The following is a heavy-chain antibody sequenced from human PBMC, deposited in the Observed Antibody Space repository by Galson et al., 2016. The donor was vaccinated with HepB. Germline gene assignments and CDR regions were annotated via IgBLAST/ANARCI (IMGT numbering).Heavy chain of an antibody. D-gene: IGHD2-15*01. J-gene: IGHJ4*02. CDR2: ISSSSTTI. CDR3: ARARGSGGSCLDY. Sequence: SLRLSCAGSGITFSTDNMHWVRQAPGKGLEWISFISSSSTTIYYADSVKGRFTISRDNAKNSLYLQMNSLRDEDTAVYYCARARGSGGSCLDYWGQGTLVTVSS. CDR1: GITFSTDN. V-gene: IGHV3-48*02.